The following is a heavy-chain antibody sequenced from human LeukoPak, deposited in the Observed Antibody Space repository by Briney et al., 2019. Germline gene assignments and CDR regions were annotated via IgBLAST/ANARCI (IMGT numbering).Heavy chain of an antibody. D-gene: IGHD3-10*01. J-gene: IGHJ4*02. V-gene: IGHV4-34*01. CDR1: GGSFSGYY. CDR2: INHSGST. Sequence: SETLSLTCAVYGGSFSGYYWSWIRQPPGKGLEWIGEINHSGSTNYNPSLKSRVTISVDTSKNQFSLKLSSVTAADTAVYYCARGRLSPFIKSPYYYGSGSYPAFDYWGQGTLVTVSS. CDR3: ARGRLSPFIKSPYYYGSGSYPAFDY.